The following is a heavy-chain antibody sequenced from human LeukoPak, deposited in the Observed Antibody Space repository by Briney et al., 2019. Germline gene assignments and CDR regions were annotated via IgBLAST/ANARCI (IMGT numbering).Heavy chain of an antibody. CDR3: AKRGVVIRVILVGFHKQAYYFDS. CDR2: ISDSGGST. D-gene: IGHD3-10*01. J-gene: IGHJ4*02. Sequence: GGSLRLSCAVSGITLSNYGMSWGRQAPGKGLEWVAGISDSGGSTNYADSVKGRFTISRDNAKNTLYLQMNSLRAEDTAVYFCAKRGVVIRVILVGFHKQAYYFDSWGQGALVTVSS. V-gene: IGHV3-23*01. CDR1: GITLSNYG.